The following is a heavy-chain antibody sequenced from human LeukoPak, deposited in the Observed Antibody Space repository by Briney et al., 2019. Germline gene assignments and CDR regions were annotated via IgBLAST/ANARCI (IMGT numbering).Heavy chain of an antibody. CDR3: APSPQRFAP. D-gene: IGHD2-2*01. CDR2: MYYSGST. J-gene: IGHJ5*02. Sequence: SETLSLTCTVSGGSISSSSSYWGWIRQSPGKGLEWIGNMYYSGSTYYNPSLKSRVTISVDASRNLFSLKLSSVTAADTAVYYCAPSPQRFAPWAQGPLATVSS. CDR1: GGSISSSSSY. V-gene: IGHV4-39*02.